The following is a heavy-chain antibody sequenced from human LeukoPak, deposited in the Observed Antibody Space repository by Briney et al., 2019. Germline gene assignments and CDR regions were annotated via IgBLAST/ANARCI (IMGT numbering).Heavy chain of an antibody. J-gene: IGHJ3*02. V-gene: IGHV4-39*07. CDR3: AREEGNWGDAFDI. CDR1: GGSTSSSSYY. CDR2: IYYSGST. Sequence: SETLSLTCTVSGGSTSSSSYYWGWIRQPPGKGLEWIGSIYYSGSTYYNPSLKSRVTISVDTSKNQFSLKLSSVTAADTAVYYCAREEGNWGDAFDIWGQGTMVTVSS. D-gene: IGHD7-27*01.